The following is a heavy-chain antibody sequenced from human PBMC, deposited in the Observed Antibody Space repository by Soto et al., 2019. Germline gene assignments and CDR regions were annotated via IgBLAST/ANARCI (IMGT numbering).Heavy chain of an antibody. V-gene: IGHV3-74*01. CDR2: INSDGSST. J-gene: IGHJ4*02. D-gene: IGHD3-22*01. Sequence: PGGSLRLSCAASGFTLSSYWMHWVRQAPGKGLVWVSRINSDGSSTSYADSVKGRFAISRDNAKNTLYLQMNSLRAEDTAVYYCARADKPPSYYYDSSGHYYFDYWGQGTLVTVSS. CDR3: ARADKPPSYYYDSSGHYYFDY. CDR1: GFTLSSYW.